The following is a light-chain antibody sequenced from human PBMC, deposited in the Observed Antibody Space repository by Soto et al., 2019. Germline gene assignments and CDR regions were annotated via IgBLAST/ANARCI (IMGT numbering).Light chain of an antibody. CDR3: QQYDNLSLT. V-gene: IGKV1-33*01. CDR2: DAS. Sequence: DIQMTQSPSSLSASVGDRVTITCQASQDINKYLNWYQQKPGKAPKVLIYDASNSETGVPSRFSGSGSGTDFTFTISSLQPEDFATYYCQQYDNLSLTFGGGTKVEIK. CDR1: QDINKY. J-gene: IGKJ4*01.